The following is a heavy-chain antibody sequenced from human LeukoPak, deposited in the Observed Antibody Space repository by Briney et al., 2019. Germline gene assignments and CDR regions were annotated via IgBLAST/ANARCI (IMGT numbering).Heavy chain of an antibody. CDR3: ARDAAESGYDPCAFYI. Sequence: PGRSLRLSCAASGFTFSSYGMHWVRQAPGKGLEWVAVIWYDRSNKYYADSVKGRFTISRDNSKNTLYLQMNSLRAEDTAVYYCARDAAESGYDPCAFYILGQGTMVTVSS. CDR2: IWYDRSNK. J-gene: IGHJ3*02. D-gene: IGHD3-22*01. V-gene: IGHV3-33*01. CDR1: GFTFSSYG.